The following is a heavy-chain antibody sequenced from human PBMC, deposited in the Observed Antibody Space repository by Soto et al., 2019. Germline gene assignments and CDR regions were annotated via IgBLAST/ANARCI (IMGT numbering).Heavy chain of an antibody. CDR3: ARQGSSGWYQGSYFDY. Sequence: QLQLQESGPGLVKPSETLSLTCIVSGGSITRNNHYWGWIRQSPGKGLEWIGSILYSGSTNYNPSLKSRVTLSVETSKNQFSLKMSSVTAPDTALYYCARQGSSGWYQGSYFDYWGQGTQVTVSS. CDR2: ILYSGST. D-gene: IGHD6-19*01. CDR1: GGSITRNNHY. J-gene: IGHJ4*02. V-gene: IGHV4-39*01.